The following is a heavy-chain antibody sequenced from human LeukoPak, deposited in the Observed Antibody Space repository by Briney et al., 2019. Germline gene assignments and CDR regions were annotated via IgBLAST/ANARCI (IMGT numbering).Heavy chain of an antibody. CDR2: IIPIFGTA. CDR1: GGTFSSYA. V-gene: IGHV1-69*13. Sequence: GASVKVSCKASGGTFSSYAISWVRQAPGQGLEWMGGIIPIFGTANYAQKFQGRVTITADESTSTAYMELSSLRSEDTAVYYCARDRGRRAAEYYFDYWGQGTLVTVSS. CDR3: ARDRGRRAAEYYFDY. D-gene: IGHD6-13*01. J-gene: IGHJ4*02.